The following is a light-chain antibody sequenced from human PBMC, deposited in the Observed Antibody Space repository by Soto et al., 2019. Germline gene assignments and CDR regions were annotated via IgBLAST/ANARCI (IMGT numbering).Light chain of an antibody. Sequence: EIVLTQSPGTLSLSPGGRATLSCRASQTVSSSYLGWYQQKPGQAPRLLIYGASSRATGIPDRFSGSGSGTDFTLTISRLEPEDFAVYYCQQYGASPLTFGGGTKVEI. CDR3: QQYGASPLT. V-gene: IGKV3-20*01. CDR1: QTVSSSY. CDR2: GAS. J-gene: IGKJ4*01.